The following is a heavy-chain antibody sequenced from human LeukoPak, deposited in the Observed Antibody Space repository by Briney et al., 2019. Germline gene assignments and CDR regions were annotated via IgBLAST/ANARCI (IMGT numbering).Heavy chain of an antibody. CDR2: ISYDGSNK. V-gene: IGHV3-30*18. J-gene: IGHJ4*02. CDR3: AKDPIGLALFGY. Sequence: GGSLRLSCAASGFTFSSYWMSWVRQAPGKGLEWVAVISYDGSNKYYADSVKGRFTISRDNSKNTLYLQMNSLRAEDTAVYYCAKDPIGLALFGYWGQGTLVTVSS. CDR1: GFTFSSYW.